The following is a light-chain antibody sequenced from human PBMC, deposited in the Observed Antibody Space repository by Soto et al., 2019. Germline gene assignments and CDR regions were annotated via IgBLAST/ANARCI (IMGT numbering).Light chain of an antibody. CDR3: SSYTSSSTLV. V-gene: IGLV2-14*01. CDR1: SSDVGGYNY. Sequence: SALTQPASVSGSPGQSITISCTGTSSDVGGYNYVSGYQQHPGKAPKLMIYDVSKRPSGVSNRFSGSKSGNTASLTISGLQAEDEAYYYCSSYTSSSTLVFGTGTKVTVL. J-gene: IGLJ1*01. CDR2: DVS.